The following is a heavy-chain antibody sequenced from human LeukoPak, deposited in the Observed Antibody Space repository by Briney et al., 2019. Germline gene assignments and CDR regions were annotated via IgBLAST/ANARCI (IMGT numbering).Heavy chain of an antibody. J-gene: IGHJ6*02. CDR1: GDSVSSNSAA. CDR3: GRADYGGNYYYYGMDV. Sequence: SQTLSLTCAISGDSVSSNSAAWNWIRQSPSSGLEWLGRIYYMSKWYTDYATSVKSRITIRSDTSKNQFSLQLNSVTPEDTAVYYWGRADYGGNYYYYGMDVGGQGTTVTVSS. CDR2: IYYMSKWYT. D-gene: IGHD4-23*01. V-gene: IGHV6-1*01.